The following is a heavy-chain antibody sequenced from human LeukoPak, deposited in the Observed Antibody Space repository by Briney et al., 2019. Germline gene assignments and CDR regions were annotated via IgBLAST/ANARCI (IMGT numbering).Heavy chain of an antibody. CDR2: ISYDGSNK. V-gene: IGHV3-30*18. J-gene: IGHJ6*02. CDR3: AKDLGRGYGMDV. D-gene: IGHD1-26*01. CDR1: GFTFSSYG. Sequence: GGSLRLSCAASGFTFSSYGMHWVRQAPGKGLEWEAVISYDGSNKYYADSVKGRFTISRDNSKNTLYLQMNSLRAEDTAVYYCAKDLGRGYGMDVWGQGTTVTVSS.